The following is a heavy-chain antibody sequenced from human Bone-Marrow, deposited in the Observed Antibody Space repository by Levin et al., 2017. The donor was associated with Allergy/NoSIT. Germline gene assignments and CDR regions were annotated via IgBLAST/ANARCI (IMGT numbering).Heavy chain of an antibody. CDR2: INFRGST. CDR1: GASVTSATHY. Sequence: SETLSLTCSVSGASVTSATHYWAWIRQAPGKGLEWIATINFRGSTLYDPSLKSRVTISLDTSKSRFSLKLTSVTAADTAVYYCARLCGSGSFYYHYFDSWGQGTLVTVSS. D-gene: IGHD3-10*01. J-gene: IGHJ4*02. CDR3: ARLCGSGSFYYHYFDS. V-gene: IGHV4-39*01.